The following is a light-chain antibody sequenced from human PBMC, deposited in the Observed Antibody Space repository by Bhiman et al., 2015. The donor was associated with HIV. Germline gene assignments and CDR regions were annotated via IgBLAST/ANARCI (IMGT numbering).Light chain of an antibody. V-gene: IGLV3-21*01. Sequence: SYELTQPPSVSVAPGKTARITCGGNNVESKSVHWYQQKPGQAPVVVIYYDSDRPSGIPERFSGSNSGNTATLTISRVEAGDEADYYCQAWGSGAMVFGGGTKLTVL. CDR3: QAWGSGAMV. CDR2: YDS. CDR1: NVESKS. J-gene: IGLJ2*01.